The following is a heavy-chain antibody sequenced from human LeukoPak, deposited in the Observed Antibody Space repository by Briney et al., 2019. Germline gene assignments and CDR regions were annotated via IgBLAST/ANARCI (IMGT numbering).Heavy chain of an antibody. CDR2: INPNSGGT. Sequence: ASVKVSCKASGYTFTSYDINWVRQATGQGLEWMGWINPNSGGTNYAQKFQGRVTMTRDTSISTAYMELRRLRSDDTAVYYCARVGATVTQFDYWGQGTLVTVSS. V-gene: IGHV1-2*02. CDR3: ARVGATVTQFDY. D-gene: IGHD1-26*01. CDR1: GYTFTSYD. J-gene: IGHJ4*02.